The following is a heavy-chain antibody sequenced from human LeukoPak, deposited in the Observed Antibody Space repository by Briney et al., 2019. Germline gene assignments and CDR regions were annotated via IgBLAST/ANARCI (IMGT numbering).Heavy chain of an antibody. V-gene: IGHV4-59*01. J-gene: IGHJ6*03. CDR1: GGSISGYY. CDR3: ARDRPEDSSAYRINRLDYYYMDV. CDR2: LYYSGST. D-gene: IGHD3-22*01. Sequence: SETLSLTCTVYGGSISGYYWSWIRQPPGKGLEWIGYLYYSGSTNYNPSLNSRVTMSVDTSKNQFSLKLSSVTAADTALYYCARDRPEDSSAYRINRLDYYYMDVWGKGTTVTVSS.